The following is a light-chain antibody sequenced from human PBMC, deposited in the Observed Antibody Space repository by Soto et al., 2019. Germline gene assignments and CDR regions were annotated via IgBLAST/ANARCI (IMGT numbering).Light chain of an antibody. V-gene: IGKV3-20*01. CDR2: RTS. Sequence: EIVLTQSPGTLSLSPGERATLSCRTSQSVSSNYLAWYQQKPGQAPRLLIYRTSTRATGIPDRFSGSGSGTDFTLTISRLEPEDFAVYYCQQFGSSVTFGQGTRLENK. J-gene: IGKJ5*01. CDR1: QSVSSNY. CDR3: QQFGSSVT.